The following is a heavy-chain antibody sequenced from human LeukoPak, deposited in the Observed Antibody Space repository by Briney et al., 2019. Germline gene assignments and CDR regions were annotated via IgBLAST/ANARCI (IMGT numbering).Heavy chain of an antibody. V-gene: IGHV3-30-3*01. CDR2: ISCDGSNK. D-gene: IGHD1-14*01. Sequence: GGSLRLSCAASGFTFSSYAMHWVRQAPGKGLEWVAVISCDGSNKYYADSVKGRFTISRDNSKNTLHLQMNSLRAEDTAVYYCAGSEPFDYWGQGTLVTVSS. CDR1: GFTFSSYA. J-gene: IGHJ4*02. CDR3: AGSEPFDY.